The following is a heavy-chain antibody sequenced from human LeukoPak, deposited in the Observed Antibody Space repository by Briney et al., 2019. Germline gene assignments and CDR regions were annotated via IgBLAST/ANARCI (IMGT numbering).Heavy chain of an antibody. Sequence: GASVKVSCKASGYTFTGYYMHWVRQAPGQGLEWMGWINPNSGGTNYAQEFQGRVTMTRDTSISTAYMELSRLRSDDTAVYYCARSGYPTMGDGMDVWGQGTTVTVSS. CDR2: INPNSGGT. D-gene: IGHD5-24*01. CDR1: GYTFTGYY. V-gene: IGHV1-2*02. J-gene: IGHJ6*02. CDR3: ARSGYPTMGDGMDV.